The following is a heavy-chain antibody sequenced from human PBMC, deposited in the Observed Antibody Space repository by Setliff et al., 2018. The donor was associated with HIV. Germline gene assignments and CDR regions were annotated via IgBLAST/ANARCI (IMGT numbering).Heavy chain of an antibody. Sequence: GGSLRLSCAASGFTFSSYAMQWVRQAPGKGLEWVSVILSDGSNEYYADSVKGRFTISRDNSKNTLYVQMNSLRAEDTAVYYCARDQLAMVRRNGMDVWGQGTTVTVS. CDR3: ARDQLAMVRRNGMDV. D-gene: IGHD3-10*01. CDR1: GFTFSSYA. V-gene: IGHV3-30*04. J-gene: IGHJ6*02. CDR2: ILSDGSNE.